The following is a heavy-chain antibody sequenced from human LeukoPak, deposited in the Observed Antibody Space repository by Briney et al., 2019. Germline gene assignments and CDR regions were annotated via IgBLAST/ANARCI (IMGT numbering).Heavy chain of an antibody. J-gene: IGHJ2*01. V-gene: IGHV3-74*01. CDR2: INSDGSST. CDR3: AREDMAFRNWYFDL. CDR1: GFTFSSYW. D-gene: IGHD5-24*01. Sequence: GGSLRLSCAASGFTFSSYWMHWVRQAPGKGLVWVSRINSDGSSTSYADSVKGRFTISRDNAKNTLYLQMNSLRAEDTAVYYCAREDMAFRNWYFDLWGRGTLVTVSS.